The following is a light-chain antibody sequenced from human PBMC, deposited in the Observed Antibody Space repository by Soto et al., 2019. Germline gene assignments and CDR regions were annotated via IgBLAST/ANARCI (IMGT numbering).Light chain of an antibody. V-gene: IGKV3-20*01. J-gene: IGKJ2*01. CDR3: QQYGVSPLMLT. CDR1: QSVSNNY. Sequence: EIVLVQSPCTLSLSPGERATLSCRASQSVSNNYLAWYQQKPGQAPRLLIYGASSRATGVPDRFSGSGTGTDFSLTITRLESVDFAVYYCQQYGVSPLMLTFGQGTKVDIK. CDR2: GAS.